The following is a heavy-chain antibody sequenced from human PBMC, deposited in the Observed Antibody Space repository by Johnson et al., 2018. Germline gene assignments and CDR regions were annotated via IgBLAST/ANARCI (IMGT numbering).Heavy chain of an antibody. CDR3: ARDLFMDV. Sequence: VQLQESGGGLVQXGGSLRLSCAASGFTFSSYWMHWVRQAPGKGLVWVSRINGDGSSTSYADSVKGRFTITRDNAKNTLYLQMNSLRAEDTPVYYCARDLFMDVWGQGTTVTVSS. CDR1: GFTFSSYW. J-gene: IGHJ6*02. V-gene: IGHV3-74*01. CDR2: INGDGSST. D-gene: IGHD2-21*01.